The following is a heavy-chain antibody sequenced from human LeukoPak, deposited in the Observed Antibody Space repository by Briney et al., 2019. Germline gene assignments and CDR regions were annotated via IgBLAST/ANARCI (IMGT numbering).Heavy chain of an antibody. CDR3: ARGRIAARPHPGDYFDY. V-gene: IGHV4-39*01. Sequence: PSQTLSLTCSVSGGSISRSDYYWGWIRQPPGKGLEWIGSIYYSGSTYYNPSLKSRVTISVDTSKNQFSLKLSSVTAADTAVYYCARGRIAARPHPGDYFDYWGQGTLVTVSS. CDR1: GGSISRSDYY. CDR2: IYYSGST. J-gene: IGHJ4*02. D-gene: IGHD6-6*01.